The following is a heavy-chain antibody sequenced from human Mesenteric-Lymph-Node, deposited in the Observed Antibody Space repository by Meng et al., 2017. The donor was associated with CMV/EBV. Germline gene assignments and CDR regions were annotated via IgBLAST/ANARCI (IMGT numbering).Heavy chain of an antibody. CDR3: ARDLDTAMVHYYFDY. Sequence: SVKVSCKASGDTFSNYAISWVRQAPGQGLEWMGGIIPIFGTANYAQKFQGRVTITTDESTTTAYMELSSLRSEDTAVYYCARDLDTAMVHYYFDYWGQGTLVTVSS. CDR2: IIPIFGTA. CDR1: GDTFSNYA. D-gene: IGHD5-18*01. J-gene: IGHJ4*02. V-gene: IGHV1-69*05.